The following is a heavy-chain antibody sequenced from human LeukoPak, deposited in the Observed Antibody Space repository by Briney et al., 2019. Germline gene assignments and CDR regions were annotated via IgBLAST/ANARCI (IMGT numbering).Heavy chain of an antibody. CDR3: ARGSGWYAY. CDR1: GFSFRDFW. D-gene: IGHD6-19*01. Sequence: GRSLRLSCAASGFSFRDFWMTWVRQAPGRGLEWVAIIKQDGFEKHYVDSVKGRFTISRDITKNSLYLQMNSLRAEDTDVYYWARGSGWYAYWGQGTLVTVSS. CDR2: IKQDGFEK. J-gene: IGHJ4*02. V-gene: IGHV3-7*05.